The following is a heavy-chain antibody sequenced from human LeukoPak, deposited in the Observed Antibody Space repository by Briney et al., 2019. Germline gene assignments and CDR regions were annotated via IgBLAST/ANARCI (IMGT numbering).Heavy chain of an antibody. V-gene: IGHV4-34*01. CDR1: GGSFSGYY. D-gene: IGHD1/OR15-1a*01. J-gene: IGHJ4*02. Sequence: PSETLSLTCAVYGGSFSGYYWSWIRQPPGKGLEWIGEINHSGSTNYNPSLKSRVTISVDTSKNQFSLKLSSVTAADTSVYYCAREYLTGTIDYWGQGTLVNVSS. CDR2: INHSGST. CDR3: AREYLTGTIDY.